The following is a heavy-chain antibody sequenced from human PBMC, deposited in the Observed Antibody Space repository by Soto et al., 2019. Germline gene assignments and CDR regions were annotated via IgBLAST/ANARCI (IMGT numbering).Heavy chain of an antibody. D-gene: IGHD1-1*01. Sequence: GGSLRLSCAASGFTFATYAMSWVRQAPGKGLEWVSAISATGISTHYADSVKGRVTISRDNSANTLSLEMSSLTAEDTAVYYCARDKDTSSWTGFDFWGHRTLVTVSS. V-gene: IGHV3-23*01. CDR3: ARDKDTSSWTGFDF. CDR1: GFTFATYA. J-gene: IGHJ4*01. CDR2: ISATGIST.